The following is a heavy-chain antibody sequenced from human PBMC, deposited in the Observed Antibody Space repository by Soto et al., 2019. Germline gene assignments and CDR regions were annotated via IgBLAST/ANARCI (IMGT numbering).Heavy chain of an antibody. Sequence: GASVKVSCKASGYTFTGYYMHWVRQAPGQGLEWMGWINPNSGGTNYAQKFQGRVTMTRDTSISTAYMELSRLRSDDTAVYYCAREDSIVVVPAAPLDYWGQGTLVTVSS. CDR3: AREDSIVVVPAAPLDY. CDR2: INPNSGGT. CDR1: GYTFTGYY. V-gene: IGHV1-2*02. J-gene: IGHJ4*02. D-gene: IGHD2-2*01.